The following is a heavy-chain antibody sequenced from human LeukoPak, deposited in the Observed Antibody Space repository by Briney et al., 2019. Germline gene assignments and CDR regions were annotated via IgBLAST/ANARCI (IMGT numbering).Heavy chain of an antibody. CDR3: ARDAVTYDAFDI. CDR2: VFYSGST. J-gene: IGHJ3*02. CDR1: GGSITNYY. D-gene: IGHD2-21*02. V-gene: IGHV4-59*01. Sequence: SETLSLTCTVSGGSITNYYWNWIRQPPGKGLEWIGYVFYSGSTNYNPSLKSRVTISVDTSKNQFSLKLTSVTAAGTALYYCARDAVTYDAFDIWGQGTMVTVSS.